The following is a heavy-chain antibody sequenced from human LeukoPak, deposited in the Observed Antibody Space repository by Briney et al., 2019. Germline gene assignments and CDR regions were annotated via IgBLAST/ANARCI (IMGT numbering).Heavy chain of an antibody. CDR2: ISGSGGST. Sequence: GGSLRLSCAASGFTFSSYAMSWVRQAPGKGLEWVSAISGSGGSTYYADSLKGRFTISRDNSKNTLYLQMNSLRAEDTAVYYCAKDPMVRVREPLFDYWGQGTLVTVSS. D-gene: IGHD3-10*01. V-gene: IGHV3-23*01. CDR3: AKDPMVRVREPLFDY. CDR1: GFTFSSYA. J-gene: IGHJ4*02.